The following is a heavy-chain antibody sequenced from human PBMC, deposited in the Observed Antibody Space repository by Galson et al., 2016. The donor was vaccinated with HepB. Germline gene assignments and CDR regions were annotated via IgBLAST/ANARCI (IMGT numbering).Heavy chain of an antibody. J-gene: IGHJ6*02. Sequence: SVKVSCKALGYTFTTYYIHWIRQAPGQGFEWMGIINPNGGSTTFAQRFQGRVTMTRDTSTSTVYIDLSSLRSEDTAVYYCARGYCSATDCYAGLGLDVWGQGTTVIVS. CDR2: INPNGGST. V-gene: IGHV1-46*01. CDR3: ARGYCSATDCYAGLGLDV. D-gene: IGHD2-2*01. CDR1: GYTFTTYY.